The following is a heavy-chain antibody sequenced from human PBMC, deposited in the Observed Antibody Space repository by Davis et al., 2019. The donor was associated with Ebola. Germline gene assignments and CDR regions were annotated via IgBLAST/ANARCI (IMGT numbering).Heavy chain of an antibody. CDR1: GDSINNYY. V-gene: IGHV4-59*01. D-gene: IGHD4-17*01. Sequence: MPSETLSLTCTVSGDSINNYYWSWIRQSPGKGLEWIGYIYYNGNTNYNPSLKNRVTISIDTSKNQFFLKLTSVTATDTAVYYCARKTYGDVWGQGTTVTVSS. J-gene: IGHJ6*02. CDR2: IYYNGNT. CDR3: ARKTYGDV.